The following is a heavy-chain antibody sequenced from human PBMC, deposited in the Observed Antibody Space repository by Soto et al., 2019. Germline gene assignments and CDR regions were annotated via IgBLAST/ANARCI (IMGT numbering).Heavy chain of an antibody. CDR3: ARALPYSSSGDS. D-gene: IGHD6-13*01. V-gene: IGHV1-18*01. J-gene: IGHJ4*02. CDR2: ISASNGNI. CDR1: GYTFTTYG. Sequence: QVQLVQSGAEVKKPGASVRVSRKASGYTFTTYGISWVRQAPGQGLEWMGWISASNGNIYYGQKFQGRVTMTTDSFTSTAYMELSSLTSDDTAVYYCARALPYSSSGDSWGRGTLVTVSS.